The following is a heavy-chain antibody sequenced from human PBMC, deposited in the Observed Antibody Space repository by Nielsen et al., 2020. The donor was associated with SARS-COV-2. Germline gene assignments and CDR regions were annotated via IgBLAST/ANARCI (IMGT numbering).Heavy chain of an antibody. CDR1: GGSISSYY. J-gene: IGHJ6*02. V-gene: IGHV4-4*07. Sequence: SETLSLTCTVSGGSISSYYWSWIRQPAGKGLEWIGRIYTSGSTNYNPSLKSRVTISVDTSKNQFSLKLSSVTAADTAVYYCARGQNVVVPAAILDVWGQGTTVTVSS. CDR3: ARGQNVVVPAAILDV. CDR2: IYTSGST. D-gene: IGHD2-2*01.